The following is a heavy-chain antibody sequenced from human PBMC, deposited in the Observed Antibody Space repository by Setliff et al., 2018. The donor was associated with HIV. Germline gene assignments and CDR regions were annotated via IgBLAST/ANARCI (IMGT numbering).Heavy chain of an antibody. CDR2: INFGST. V-gene: IGHV4-59*11. CDR3: ARSISSGWYYGYFDY. Sequence: PSETLSLTCNVSCDSISSRYWTWIRQPPGKGLEWIGYINFGSTTYNPSLKSRVTISLDTSKNQFSLKLSSVTAADTAVYYCARSISSGWYYGYFDYWGQGTQVTVSS. D-gene: IGHD6-19*01. J-gene: IGHJ4*02. CDR1: CDSISSRY.